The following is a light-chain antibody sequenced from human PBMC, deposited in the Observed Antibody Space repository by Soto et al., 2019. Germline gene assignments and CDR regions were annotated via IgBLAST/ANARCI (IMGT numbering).Light chain of an antibody. V-gene: IGKV3D-20*01. Sequence: EIVLTQSPATLSLSPGERATLSCGASQSVTSDYLAWYQQKPGLAPRLLIFDASSRATGIPDRFSGSGSGTDFTLTISRLELEVFAVYYCQQYGGAPLTFGGGTKVEIK. CDR2: DAS. CDR1: QSVTSDY. J-gene: IGKJ4*01. CDR3: QQYGGAPLT.